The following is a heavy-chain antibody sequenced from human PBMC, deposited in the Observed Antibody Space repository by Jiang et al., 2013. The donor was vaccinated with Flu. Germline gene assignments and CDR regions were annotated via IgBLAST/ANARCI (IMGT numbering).Heavy chain of an antibody. Sequence: GSTAYAQKFQGRLTMTRDTSTSTVYMELSSLRSEDTAVYYCARVGAEQQVVPLWYLDVWGRGTLVTVSS. CDR3: ARVGAEQQVVPLWYLDV. CDR2: GST. V-gene: IGHV1-46*01. J-gene: IGHJ2*01. D-gene: IGHD6-13*01.